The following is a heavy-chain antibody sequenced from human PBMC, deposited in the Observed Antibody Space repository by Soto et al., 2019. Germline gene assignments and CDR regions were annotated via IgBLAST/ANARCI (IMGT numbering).Heavy chain of an antibody. D-gene: IGHD6-6*01. CDR3: AIPPDSSSSGYYYYGMDV. CDR1: GFTFSSYW. Sequence: GGSLRLSCAASGFTFSSYWMSWVRQAPGKGLEWVANIKQDGSEKYYVDSVKGRFTISRDNAKNSLYLQMNSLRAEDTAVYYCAIPPDSSSSGYYYYGMDVWGQGTTVTVSS. CDR2: IKQDGSEK. J-gene: IGHJ6*02. V-gene: IGHV3-7*05.